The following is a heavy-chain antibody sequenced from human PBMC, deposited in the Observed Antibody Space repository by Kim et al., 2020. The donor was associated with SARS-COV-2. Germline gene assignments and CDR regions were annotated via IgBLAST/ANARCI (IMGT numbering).Heavy chain of an antibody. V-gene: IGHV3-30*18. CDR2: ISYDGSNK. D-gene: IGHD5-18*01. J-gene: IGHJ4*01. Sequence: GGSLRLSYAASGFTFSSYGMHWVRQAPGKGLEWVAVISYDGSNKYYADSVKGRFTISRDNSKNTLYLQMNSLRAEDTAVYYCAKVDTAMVTLFPVFDYWG. CDR3: AKVDTAMVTLFPVFDY. CDR1: GFTFSSYG.